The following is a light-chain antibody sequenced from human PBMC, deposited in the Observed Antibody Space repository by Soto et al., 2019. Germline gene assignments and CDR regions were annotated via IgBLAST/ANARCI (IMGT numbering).Light chain of an antibody. CDR1: SSDVGNYIF. CDR3: VSYTTSASYV. CDR2: DIN. V-gene: IGLV2-14*01. Sequence: QSALTQPASVSGSPGQSITISCTGTSSDVGNYIFVSWYRQHPGKAPTLMIYDINNRPSGVSNRFSGSKSGNTASLTISGLQAEDEADYYCVSYTTSASYVFGTGTKLTVL. J-gene: IGLJ1*01.